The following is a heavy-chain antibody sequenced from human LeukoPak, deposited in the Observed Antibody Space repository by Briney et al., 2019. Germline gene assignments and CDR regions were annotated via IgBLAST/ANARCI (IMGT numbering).Heavy chain of an antibody. J-gene: IGHJ4*02. Sequence: GRSLRLSCAASGFTFGDYAMHWVRQAPGKGLEWVSGISWNRGRIGYADSVKGRFTISRDNAKNSLYLQLNSLRAEDTALYYCAKDNYYDRSGGFDYWGQGTLVTVSA. CDR3: AKDNYYDRSGGFDY. CDR2: ISWNRGRI. V-gene: IGHV3-9*01. CDR1: GFTFGDYA. D-gene: IGHD3-22*01.